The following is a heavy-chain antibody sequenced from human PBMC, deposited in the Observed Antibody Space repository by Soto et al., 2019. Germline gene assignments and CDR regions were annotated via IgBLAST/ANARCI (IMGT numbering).Heavy chain of an antibody. CDR3: ARDAQTYYYDSSGYYLGY. CDR2: IWYDGSNK. J-gene: IGHJ4*02. V-gene: IGHV3-33*01. Sequence: PGGSLRLSCAASGFTFSSYGMHWVRQAPGKGLEWVAVIWYDGSNKYYADSVKGRFTISRDNSKNTLYLQMNSLRAEDTAVYYCARDAQTYYYDSSGYYLGYWGQGTLVTVSS. CDR1: GFTFSSYG. D-gene: IGHD3-22*01.